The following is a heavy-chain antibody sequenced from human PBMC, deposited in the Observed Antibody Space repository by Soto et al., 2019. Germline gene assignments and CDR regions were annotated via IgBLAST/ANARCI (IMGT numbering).Heavy chain of an antibody. D-gene: IGHD6-13*01. Sequence: EVQLVETGGGLIQPGGSLRLSCAASGFTVSSNYMSWVRQAPGKGLEWVSVIFSGGNTYYADAVKGRFTISRDNSKNTLDLQMNILRAEDTAVYYCTRDLPGYGSSWPREWGQGTLVTVSS. V-gene: IGHV3-53*02. J-gene: IGHJ4*02. CDR2: IFSGGNT. CDR1: GFTVSSNY. CDR3: TRDLPGYGSSWPRE.